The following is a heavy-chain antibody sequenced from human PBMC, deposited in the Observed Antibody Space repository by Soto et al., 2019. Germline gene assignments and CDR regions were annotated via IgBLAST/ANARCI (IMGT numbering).Heavy chain of an antibody. V-gene: IGHV3-48*02. J-gene: IGHJ5*02. CDR2: IDSSSGTI. Sequence: EVQLVESGGGLVQPGGSLRLSCAASGFTFSSYRMNWVRQAPGKGLEWVSYIDSSSGTIYYADSVKGRFTISRDNAKNSRYLQMNSLRDEDTAVYYCAREDGDLNWFDPWGQGTLVTVSS. CDR1: GFTFSSYR. D-gene: IGHD4-17*01. CDR3: AREDGDLNWFDP.